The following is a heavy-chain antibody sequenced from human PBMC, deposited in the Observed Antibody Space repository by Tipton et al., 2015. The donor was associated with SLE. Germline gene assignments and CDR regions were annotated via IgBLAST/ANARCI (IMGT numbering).Heavy chain of an antibody. CDR1: GFTFSGYW. CDR3: ASPTYYSGSGTYYTEYFHH. V-gene: IGHV3-74*01. J-gene: IGHJ1*01. Sequence: SLRLSCTATGFTFSGYWMHWVRQAPGKGLVWVSGLNSDGISTYYADSVKGRFTISRDNSKNTLYLQMNSLRAEDTAVYFCASPTYYSGSGTYYTEYFHHWGQGALVTVSS. D-gene: IGHD3-10*01. CDR2: LNSDGIST.